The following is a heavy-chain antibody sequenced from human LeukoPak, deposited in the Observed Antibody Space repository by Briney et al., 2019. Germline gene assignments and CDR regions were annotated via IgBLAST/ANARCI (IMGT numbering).Heavy chain of an antibody. J-gene: IGHJ6*03. V-gene: IGHV3-7*01. CDR2: IKQDGSEE. CDR1: GFTFSSYW. D-gene: IGHD2-2*02. Sequence: GGSLRLSCAASGFTFSSYWMSWVRQAPGKGLEWVANIKQDGSEEYYVDSVKGRFTISRDNAKSSLYLQMNSLRAEDTAVYYCARNTAAIVLRYFYFYMDVWGKGTTVTVSS. CDR3: ARNTAAIVLRYFYFYMDV.